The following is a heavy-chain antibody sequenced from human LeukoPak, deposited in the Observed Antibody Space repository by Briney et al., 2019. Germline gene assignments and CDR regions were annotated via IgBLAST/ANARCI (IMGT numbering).Heavy chain of an antibody. J-gene: IGHJ4*02. D-gene: IGHD3-10*01. Sequence: GGSLRLSCAASGFTFSSYWMSWVRQAPGKGLEWVANIKQDGSEKYYVDSVKGRFTISRDNAKNSLYLQMNSLRAEDTAVYYCASDVGTMVRGVIIDWGQGTLVTVSS. CDR1: GFTFSSYW. CDR3: ASDVGTMVRGVIID. V-gene: IGHV3-7*01. CDR2: IKQDGSEK.